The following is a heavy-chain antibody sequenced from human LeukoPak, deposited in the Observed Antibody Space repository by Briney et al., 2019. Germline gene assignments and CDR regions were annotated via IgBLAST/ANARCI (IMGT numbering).Heavy chain of an antibody. CDR2: IYYSGST. Sequence: SETLSLTCTVSGGSISSSSYYWGWIRQPPGKELAGIGSIYYSGSTYYNPSLKSRVTISVDTSKNQFSLKLSSVTAADTAVCYCARAGNAVAGDYWGQGTLVTVSS. D-gene: IGHD6-19*01. J-gene: IGHJ4*02. CDR3: ARAGNAVAGDY. CDR1: GGSISSSSYY. V-gene: IGHV4-39*01.